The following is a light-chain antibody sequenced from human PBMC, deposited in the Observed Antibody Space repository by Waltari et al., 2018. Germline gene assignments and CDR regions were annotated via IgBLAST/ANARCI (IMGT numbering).Light chain of an antibody. CDR3: SSQSTKNGVI. CDR1: SSDVGGDDS. Sequence: QSALTQPASVSGSPGQSITISCTGSSSDVGGDDSASWYEDHPGQAPNVIIYDVNKRPSGVSDRFSGSKSGNTASLTISGLQAEDEATFYCSSQSTKNGVIFGGGTKVTVL. CDR2: DVN. V-gene: IGLV2-14*03. J-gene: IGLJ2*01.